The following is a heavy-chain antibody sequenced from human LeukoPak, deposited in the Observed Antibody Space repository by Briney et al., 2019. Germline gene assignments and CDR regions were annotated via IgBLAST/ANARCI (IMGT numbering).Heavy chain of an antibody. CDR1: VFTFNSYE. V-gene: IGHV3-48*03. CDR3: ARGDGGYYYSMDV. D-gene: IGHD4-23*01. J-gene: IGHJ6*04. Sequence: VGSLRLSCAASVFTFNSYEMNLGRQAPGEGLEWISYISTSGSTRYYADSVKGRFTISRDNTENSLYLQMNSLRAEDTAVYYCARGDGGYYYSMDVWGKGTTVTVSS. CDR2: ISTSGSTR.